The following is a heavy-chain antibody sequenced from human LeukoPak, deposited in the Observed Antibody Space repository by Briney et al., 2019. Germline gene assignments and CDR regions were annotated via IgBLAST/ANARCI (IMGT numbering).Heavy chain of an antibody. CDR2: IYHSGST. Sequence: PSQTLSLTCTVSGGSISSGGYYWSWIRQPPGKGLEWIGYIYHSGSTYYNPSLKSRVTISVDRSKNQFSLKLSSVTAADAAVYYCARAERTSLQYQGLVYWGQGTLVTVSS. D-gene: IGHD2-2*01. J-gene: IGHJ4*02. CDR1: GGSISSGGYY. V-gene: IGHV4-30-2*01. CDR3: ARAERTSLQYQGLVY.